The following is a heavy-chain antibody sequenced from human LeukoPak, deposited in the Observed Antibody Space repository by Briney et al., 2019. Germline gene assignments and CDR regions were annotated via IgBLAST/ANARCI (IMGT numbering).Heavy chain of an antibody. CDR1: GFTFSSYW. CDR2: VKSDGKT. Sequence: GGSLRLSCEASGFTFSSYWMHWVRQAPGKGLVWVSRVKSDGKTNYADSGKGRFTISRDNAKNTVSLQMHSLRAEDTGVYYCARAPSEIGGYYPEYFRHWGQGTLVTVSS. CDR3: ARAPSEIGGYYPEYFRH. D-gene: IGHD3-22*01. J-gene: IGHJ1*01. V-gene: IGHV3-74*01.